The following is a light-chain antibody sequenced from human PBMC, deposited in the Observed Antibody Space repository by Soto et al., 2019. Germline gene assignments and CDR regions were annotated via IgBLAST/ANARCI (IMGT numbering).Light chain of an antibody. Sequence: DIQMTQSPSTLSASVGDRVSITCRASQSLNSWLAWYQQKPGKAPKLLIYKTSTLESGVTSRFSGSGSGTEFTLTISNLQPDEFATYYCQQYNTYSFGQGTKLEI. J-gene: IGKJ2*01. V-gene: IGKV1-5*03. CDR2: KTS. CDR1: QSLNSW. CDR3: QQYNTYS.